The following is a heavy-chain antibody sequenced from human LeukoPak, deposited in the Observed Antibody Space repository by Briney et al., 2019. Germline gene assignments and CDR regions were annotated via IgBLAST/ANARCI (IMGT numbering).Heavy chain of an antibody. CDR1: GYTFTSYD. V-gene: IGHV1-8*01. Sequence: ASVKVSCKASGYTFTSYDINWVRQATGQGLEWMGWMNPNSGNTGYAQKFQGRVTMTRNTSISTAYMELSSLRSEDTAVYYCARGEKAWFGELNGFDYWGQGTLVTVSS. J-gene: IGHJ4*02. CDR3: ARGEKAWFGELNGFDY. D-gene: IGHD3-10*01. CDR2: MNPNSGNT.